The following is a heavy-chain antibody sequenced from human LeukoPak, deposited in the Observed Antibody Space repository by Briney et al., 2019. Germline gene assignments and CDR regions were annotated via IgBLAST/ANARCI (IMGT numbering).Heavy chain of an antibody. Sequence: GGSLRLSCAASGFTVSSNYMSWVRQAPGKGLECVSVIYSGGSTYYADSVKGRFTISRDNSKNTLYLQMNSLRAEDTAVYYCARYPSDQYYFDYWGQGTGVTVSS. CDR3: ARYPSDQYYFDY. V-gene: IGHV3-53*01. CDR1: GFTVSSNY. CDR2: IYSGGST. J-gene: IGHJ4*02.